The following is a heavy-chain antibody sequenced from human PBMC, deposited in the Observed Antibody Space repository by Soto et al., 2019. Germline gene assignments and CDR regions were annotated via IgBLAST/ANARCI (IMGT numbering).Heavy chain of an antibody. CDR1: GGSISSSSYY. J-gene: IGHJ6*02. CDR2: IYYSGLT. CDR3: APLSVSLSGPYGIHV. Sequence: SETLSLTCTVSGGSISSSSYYWGWIRQPPGKGLEWIGSIYYSGLTYYNPSLKSRVTLSVDTSKNQFSVRLNSVTASDTAVYYCAPLSVSLSGPYGIHVWGQGTTVTAP. V-gene: IGHV4-39*01. D-gene: IGHD2-15*01.